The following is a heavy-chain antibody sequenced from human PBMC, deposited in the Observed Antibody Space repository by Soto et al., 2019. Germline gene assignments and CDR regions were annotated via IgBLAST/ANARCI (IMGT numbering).Heavy chain of an antibody. J-gene: IGHJ4*02. Sequence: SETLSLTSTFSGFSISSFYLSWLRQPPGEGLEWIGYIYYSGSTNYNPSLKSRVTISVDTSKNQFSLKLSSVTVADTDVYYCARTGAYYFDYCGQGTLVTVSS. CDR2: IYYSGST. V-gene: IGHV4-59*08. D-gene: IGHD1-1*01. CDR1: GFSISSFY. CDR3: ARTGAYYFDY.